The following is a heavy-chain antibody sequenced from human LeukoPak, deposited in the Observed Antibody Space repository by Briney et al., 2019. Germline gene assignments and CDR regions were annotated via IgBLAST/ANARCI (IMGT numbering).Heavy chain of an antibody. D-gene: IGHD5-12*01. J-gene: IGHJ3*02. Sequence: PGGSLRLSCAASGFTFSNYGMHWVRQAPGKGLEWVAFIRYDGSDKYYADSVKGRFSISRDNSKNTLYLQMNSLRAEDTAVYYCAKVRATLKLVDAFDIWGQWTMVTVSS. CDR3: AKVRATLKLVDAFDI. CDR2: IRYDGSDK. CDR1: GFTFSNYG. V-gene: IGHV3-30*02.